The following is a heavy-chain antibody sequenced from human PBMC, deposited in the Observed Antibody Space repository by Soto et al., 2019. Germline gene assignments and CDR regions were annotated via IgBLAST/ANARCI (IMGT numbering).Heavy chain of an antibody. V-gene: IGHV3-7*01. J-gene: IGHJ6*03. Sequence: GGSLRLSCAASGFSFSSYWMRWVRQAPGKGLEWVANIKQDGSEKYYVDSVKGRFTISRDNAKKSLYLQMNSLRAEDTAVYYCARGGVVVQAAITGPYSYYMDVWGKGTTVTVSS. CDR1: GFSFSSYW. CDR2: IKQDGSEK. CDR3: ARGGVVVQAAITGPYSYYMDV. D-gene: IGHD2-2*02.